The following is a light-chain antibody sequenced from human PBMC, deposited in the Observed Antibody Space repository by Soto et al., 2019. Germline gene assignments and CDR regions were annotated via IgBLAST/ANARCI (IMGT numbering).Light chain of an antibody. J-gene: IGKJ3*01. Sequence: IQLTQSPSSLSASVGDRVTISCRASQDIGSYLAWYQQKPGQAPKLLIYAASTLQSGVPSRFSGSGSGTDFSLTVSSLQPEDFATYYCHQFKSYPFTFGPGTKVDVK. CDR2: AAS. CDR3: HQFKSYPFT. CDR1: QDIGSY. V-gene: IGKV1-9*01.